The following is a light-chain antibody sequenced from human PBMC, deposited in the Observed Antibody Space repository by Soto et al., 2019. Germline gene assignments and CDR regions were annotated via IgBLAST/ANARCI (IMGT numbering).Light chain of an antibody. CDR2: EVS. J-gene: IGLJ2*01. CDR3: SSYINSSTFVV. Sequence: QSALTQPASVSGSPGQPITISCTGTSSDVGANNYVSWYQHHPGKAPKLVIYEVSNRPSGVSSRFSGSKSGNTASLTISGLQAEYEADYYCSSYINSSTFVVFGGGTKLTVL. V-gene: IGLV2-14*01. CDR1: SSDVGANNY.